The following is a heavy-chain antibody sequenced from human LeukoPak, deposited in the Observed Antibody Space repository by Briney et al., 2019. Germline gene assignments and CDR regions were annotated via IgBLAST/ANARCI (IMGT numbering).Heavy chain of an antibody. V-gene: IGHV3-7*01. CDR3: ARGSATAGLDY. Sequence: GGSLRLSCAASGFTFSSYWMSWVRQAPGKGLEWVANIKQDGSEKYYVDSVKGRFTISRDNAKNSLYLQMNSPRAEDTAVCYCARGSATAGLDYWGQGTLVTVSS. J-gene: IGHJ4*02. CDR2: IKQDGSEK. CDR1: GFTFSSYW. D-gene: IGHD2-15*01.